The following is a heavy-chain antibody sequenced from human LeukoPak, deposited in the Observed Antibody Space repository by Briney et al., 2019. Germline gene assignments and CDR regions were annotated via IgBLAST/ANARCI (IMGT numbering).Heavy chain of an antibody. Sequence: GGSLRLSCAASGFTVRNNYMNWVRQAPGKGLEWVSVIYSGGSTYYADSVKGRFTISRDNSKNTLYLQTNSLRAEDTAVYFCATGERMVRGDGVDYWGQGTLVTVSS. V-gene: IGHV3-66*01. D-gene: IGHD3-10*01. J-gene: IGHJ4*02. CDR2: IYSGGST. CDR1: GFTVRNNY. CDR3: ATGERMVRGDGVDY.